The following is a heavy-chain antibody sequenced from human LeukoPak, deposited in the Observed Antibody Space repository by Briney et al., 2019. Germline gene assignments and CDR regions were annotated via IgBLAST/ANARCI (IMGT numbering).Heavy chain of an antibody. V-gene: IGHV4-34*01. Sequence: PSETLSLTCAVYGGSFSGYYWSWIRQPPGKGLEWIGEINHSGSTNYNPSLKSLVTISVDTAKNQFSLKLSSVTAADTAVYYCARGGLAAARRRSAFDIWGQGTMVTVSS. J-gene: IGHJ3*02. CDR1: GGSFSGYY. CDR3: ARGGLAAARRRSAFDI. D-gene: IGHD6-13*01. CDR2: INHSGST.